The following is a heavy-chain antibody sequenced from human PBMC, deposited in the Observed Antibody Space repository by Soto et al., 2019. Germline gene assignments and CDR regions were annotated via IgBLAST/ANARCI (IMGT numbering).Heavy chain of an antibody. J-gene: IGHJ6*02. V-gene: IGHV1-69*13. CDR2: IIPILTTP. Sequence: TSVKVSCKASGGTFSIYGFSWVRQAPGQGPEWIGGIIPILTTPNYAQKFQGRVTIVADESTTTVYMELSSLKFEDTAVYYCATSVGLAPTGEDRMDVWGQGTSVTVSS. D-gene: IGHD3-9*01. CDR3: ATSVGLAPTGEDRMDV. CDR1: GGTFSIYG.